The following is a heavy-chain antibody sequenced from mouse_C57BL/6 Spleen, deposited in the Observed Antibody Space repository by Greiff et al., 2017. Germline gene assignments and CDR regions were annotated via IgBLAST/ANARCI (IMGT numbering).Heavy chain of an antibody. J-gene: IGHJ4*01. Sequence: QVQLQQPGAELVKPGASVKVSCKASGYTFTSYWMHWVKQRPGPGLEWIGRIHPSDSDTNYNQKLKGKATLTVDKSSSTAYMQLSSLTSEDSAVYYCALWGGSSYAMDDWGQGTSVTVAS. CDR3: ALWGGSSYAMDD. D-gene: IGHD1-1*02. CDR1: GYTFTSYW. CDR2: IHPSDSDT. V-gene: IGHV1-74*01.